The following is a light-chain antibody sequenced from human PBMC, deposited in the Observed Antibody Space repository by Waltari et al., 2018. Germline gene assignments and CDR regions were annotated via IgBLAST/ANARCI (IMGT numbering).Light chain of an antibody. Sequence: DIQMTQSPSSLSASVGDRVTITCQASQDINNSLNWYQQKPGKAHKLLIYDASNLETGVPSRFSGSGSGTDFTFTISSLQPEDIATYYCQQYDNLPRTFGQGTKLEIK. CDR2: DAS. V-gene: IGKV1-33*01. CDR1: QDINNS. J-gene: IGKJ2*01. CDR3: QQYDNLPRT.